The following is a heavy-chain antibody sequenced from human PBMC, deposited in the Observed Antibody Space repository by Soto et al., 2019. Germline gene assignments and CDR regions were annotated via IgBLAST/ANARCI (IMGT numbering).Heavy chain of an antibody. Sequence: EVQVLESGGGLVQPGGSLRLSCAVSGVTFSSYTMAWVRQAPGKGLEWVSTISGDGGYKNYADSVKGRFTISRDNSKNTLYLQMSILTDEDTAVYYCANQGNWGQGTLVTVSS. CDR1: GVTFSSYT. J-gene: IGHJ4*02. CDR2: ISGDGGYK. CDR3: ANQGN. V-gene: IGHV3-23*01. D-gene: IGHD3-10*01.